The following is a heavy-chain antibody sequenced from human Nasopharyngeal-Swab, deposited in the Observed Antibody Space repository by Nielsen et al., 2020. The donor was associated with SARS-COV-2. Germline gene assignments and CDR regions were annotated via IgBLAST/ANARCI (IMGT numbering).Heavy chain of an antibody. CDR1: GFTFSSYA. Sequence: GESLKISCAASGFTFSSYAMSWVRQAPGKGLEWVSATSGSGGSTYYADSVKGRFTISRDNSKNTLYLQMNSLRAEDTAVYYCAKDRGWTYSSGWNYFDYWGQGTLVTVSS. V-gene: IGHV3-23*01. CDR3: AKDRGWTYSSGWNYFDY. D-gene: IGHD6-19*01. J-gene: IGHJ4*02. CDR2: TSGSGGST.